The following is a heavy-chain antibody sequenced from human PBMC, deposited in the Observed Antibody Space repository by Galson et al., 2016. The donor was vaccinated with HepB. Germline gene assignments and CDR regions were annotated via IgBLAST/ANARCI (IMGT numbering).Heavy chain of an antibody. V-gene: IGHV4-39*01. Sequence: ETLSLTCTVAGGSLSSSSYFWAWIRQSPVKGLEWVGSISYSGGTFYNPSLKSRLTMSLDMSKNQVSLSLRSVTAADTALYYCVSPFHFCISINYQFDHWGQGSLVTVSS. CDR2: ISYSGGT. J-gene: IGHJ4*02. CDR3: VSPFHFCISINYQFDH. CDR1: GGSLSSSSYF. D-gene: IGHD3-3*02.